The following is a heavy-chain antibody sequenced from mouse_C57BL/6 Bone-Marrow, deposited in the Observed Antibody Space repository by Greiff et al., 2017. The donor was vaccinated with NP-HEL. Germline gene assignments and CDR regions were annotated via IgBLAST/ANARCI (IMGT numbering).Heavy chain of an antibody. J-gene: IGHJ1*03. CDR1: GFTFSDYG. V-gene: IGHV5-17*01. D-gene: IGHD1-2*01. CDR2: ISSGSSTI. CDR3: ARATAGYFDV. Sequence: VQLQQSGGGLVKPGGSLKLSCAASGFTFSDYGMHWVRQAPEKGLEWVAYISSGSSTIYYADTVKGRFTISRDNAKNTLFLQMTSLRSEDTAMYYCARATAGYFDVWGTGTTVTVSS.